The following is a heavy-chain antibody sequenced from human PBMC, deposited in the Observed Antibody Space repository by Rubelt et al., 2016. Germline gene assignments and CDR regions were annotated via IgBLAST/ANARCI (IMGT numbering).Heavy chain of an antibody. CDR1: GFTIGSYW. CDR3: ARCAGSLTSDF. D-gene: IGHD4-17*01. J-gene: IGHJ4*02. V-gene: IGHV3-7*03. CDR2: IKRDGLEK. Sequence: EVQLLESGGGLVQPGGSLRLSCAASGFTIGSYWMNWFRQAPGIGLEWVAHIKRDGLEKYYVDSVRGRFTVSRDNAKNSLYLKMMAPGTEDSSTNFCARCAGSLTSDFWRPGTLVTIPS.